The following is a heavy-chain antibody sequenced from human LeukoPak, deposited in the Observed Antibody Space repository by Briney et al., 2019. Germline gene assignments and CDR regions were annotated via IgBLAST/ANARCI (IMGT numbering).Heavy chain of an antibody. CDR1: GGSISSGGYY. CDR3: ARLRYNWNYFDTAFDI. CDR2: IYHSGST. Sequence: PSQTLSLTCTVSGGSISSGGYYWSWIRQPPGKGLEWIGYIYHSGSTYYNPSLKSRVTISVDTSKNQFSLRLSSVTAADTAVYYCARLRYNWNYFDTAFDIWGQGTMVTVSS. V-gene: IGHV4-30-2*01. J-gene: IGHJ3*02. D-gene: IGHD1-7*01.